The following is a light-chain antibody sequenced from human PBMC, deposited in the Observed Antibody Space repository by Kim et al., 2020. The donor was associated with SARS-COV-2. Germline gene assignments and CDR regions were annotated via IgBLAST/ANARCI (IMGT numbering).Light chain of an antibody. J-gene: IGKJ5*01. CDR1: RSVYRSN. CDR3: QQYGAAPIT. CDR2: GAS. Sequence: PGERATLSCRASRSVYRSNLAWYHQKAGQAPRLLIYGASSRATGVPDRISGSGSGTDFTLTISRVEPGDFAVYYCQQYGAAPITFGQGTRLEIK. V-gene: IGKV3-20*01.